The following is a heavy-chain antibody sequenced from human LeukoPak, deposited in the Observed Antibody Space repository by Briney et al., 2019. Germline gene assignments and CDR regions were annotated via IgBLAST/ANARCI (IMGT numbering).Heavy chain of an antibody. CDR3: ARDMGNSYYYYYYMDV. Sequence: GGSLRLSCAASGFTFSSYSMNWVRQAPGKGLEWVSSISSSSSYIYYADSVKGRFTTSRDNAKNSLYLQMNSLRAEDTAVYYCARDMGNSYYYYYYMDVWGKGTTVTVSS. D-gene: IGHD7-27*01. V-gene: IGHV3-21*01. CDR2: ISSSSSYI. CDR1: GFTFSSYS. J-gene: IGHJ6*03.